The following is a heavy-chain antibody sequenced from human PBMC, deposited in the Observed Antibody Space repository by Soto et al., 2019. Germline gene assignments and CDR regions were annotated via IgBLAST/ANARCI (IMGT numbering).Heavy chain of an antibody. V-gene: IGHV3-74*01. CDR1: GFPFSGCP. CDR2: IDNAGTDS. CDR3: ARGWFGPDV. J-gene: IGHJ6*04. Sequence: EVQLVESGGGLVQPGGSLRPPLAAPGFPFSGCPMPWVRQAPGKGLGWVSGIDNAGTDSTYADSVKGRFTSSRDNAKNTLYLQMNSLRVEDTAVYYCARGWFGPDVWGKGTTVTVSS. D-gene: IGHD3-10*01.